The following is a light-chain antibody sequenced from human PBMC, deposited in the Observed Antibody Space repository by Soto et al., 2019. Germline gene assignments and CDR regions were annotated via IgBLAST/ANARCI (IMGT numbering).Light chain of an antibody. V-gene: IGKV3-20*01. Sequence: DIVLTQSPGPLSFSPGERATLSCRSSQSASSSYLAWYQQKPGQAPRLIIYGASSRATGIPDRFSGSGSGTDFTLTISRLEPEDVSVYYCQQYGSSPETLGQGTKVDIK. CDR1: QSASSSY. CDR3: QQYGSSPET. CDR2: GAS. J-gene: IGKJ1*01.